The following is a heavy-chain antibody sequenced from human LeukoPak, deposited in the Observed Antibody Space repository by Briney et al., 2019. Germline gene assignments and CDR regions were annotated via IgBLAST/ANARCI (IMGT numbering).Heavy chain of an antibody. CDR3: AMYYYDSSGYYQHPDH. J-gene: IGHJ4*02. D-gene: IGHD3-22*01. Sequence: PGGSLRLSCAASGFTFSSYWMSWVRQAPGKGLEWVANIKQDGSEKYYVDSVKGRFTISRDNAKNSLYLQMNSLRAEDTAVYYCAMYYYDSSGYYQHPDHWGQGTLVTVSS. CDR2: IKQDGSEK. CDR1: GFTFSSYW. V-gene: IGHV3-7*01.